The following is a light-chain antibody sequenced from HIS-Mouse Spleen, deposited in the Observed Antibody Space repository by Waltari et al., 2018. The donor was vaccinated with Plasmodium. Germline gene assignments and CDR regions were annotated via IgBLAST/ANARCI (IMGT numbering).Light chain of an antibody. CDR2: RDS. CDR1: NIGSKN. CDR3: QVWDSSTV. V-gene: IGLV3-9*01. Sequence: YELTQPLSVSVALGQTARITCGGKNIGSKNVHWYQQKPGQAPVLVIYRDSNRPSGIPERFSGSNSGNTATLTISRAQAGDEADYYCQVWDSSTVFGGGTKLTVL. J-gene: IGLJ3*02.